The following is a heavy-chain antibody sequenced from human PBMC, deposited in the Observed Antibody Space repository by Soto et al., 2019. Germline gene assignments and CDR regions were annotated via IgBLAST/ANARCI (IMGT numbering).Heavy chain of an antibody. CDR3: ATPSYSSGMDV. Sequence: QLQLQESGPGLVKPSETLSLTCTVSGGSISSSSYYWGWIRQPPGKGLEWIGSIYYSGSTYYNPSLKSXXTXSXXPSKNQSSLQLSPVTAADTAVYYCATPSYSSGMDVWGQGTTVTVSS. D-gene: IGHD5-18*01. CDR1: GGSISSSSYY. V-gene: IGHV4-39*01. J-gene: IGHJ6*02. CDR2: IYYSGST.